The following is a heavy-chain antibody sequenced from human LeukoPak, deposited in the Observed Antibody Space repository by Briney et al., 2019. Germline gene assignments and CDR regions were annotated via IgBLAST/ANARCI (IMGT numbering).Heavy chain of an antibody. CDR2: INPNSGGT. J-gene: IGHJ5*02. D-gene: IGHD2-15*01. Sequence: GAPVKVSCKTSGYSFTGYYMHWVRQAPGQGLEWMGWINPNSGGTNYAQKFQGRVTMTRDTSISTAYMELSRLRSDDTAVYYCARVSCSGGSCYIRLDPWGQGTLVTVSS. CDR3: ARVSCSGGSCYIRLDP. V-gene: IGHV1-2*02. CDR1: GYSFTGYY.